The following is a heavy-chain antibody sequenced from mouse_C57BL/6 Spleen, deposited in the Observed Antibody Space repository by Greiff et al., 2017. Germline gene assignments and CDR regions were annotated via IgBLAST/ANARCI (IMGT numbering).Heavy chain of an antibody. J-gene: IGHJ4*01. D-gene: IGHD1-1*01. Sequence: VQLQQSGAELVKPGASVKLSCKASGYTFTSYWMHWVKQRPGQGLEWIGMIHPNSGSTNYNEKFKSKATLTVDKSSSTAYMQLSSLTSEDSAVYYCARSSGSSFYAMDYWGQGTSVTVSS. CDR3: ARSSGSSFYAMDY. CDR2: IHPNSGST. V-gene: IGHV1-64*01. CDR1: GYTFTSYW.